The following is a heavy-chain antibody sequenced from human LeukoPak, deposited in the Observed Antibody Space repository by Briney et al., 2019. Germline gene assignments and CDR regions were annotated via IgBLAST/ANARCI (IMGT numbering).Heavy chain of an antibody. Sequence: PSEALSLTCTVSGGSISSYYWSWIRQPAGKGLEWIGRIYTSGSTNYNPSLKSRVTMSVDTSQNQYSLKLSSVTAADTAVYSCARGQYYDGSRSSGPWFDPWGQGTLVTVSS. CDR2: IYTSGST. V-gene: IGHV4-4*07. CDR3: ARGQYYDGSRSSGPWFDP. J-gene: IGHJ5*02. CDR1: GGSISSYY. D-gene: IGHD3-10*01.